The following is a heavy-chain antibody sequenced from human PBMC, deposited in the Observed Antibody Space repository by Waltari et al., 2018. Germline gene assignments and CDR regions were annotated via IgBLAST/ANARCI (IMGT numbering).Heavy chain of an antibody. CDR2: IYYTGST. D-gene: IGHD2-2*01. Sequence: QLQLQESGPGLVKPSETLSLTCTVSGGSFRSRNYYWGWIRQPPGKGLEWIGSIYYTGSTYYNPSLKSRVTISVDTSQNQFSLNLNSVTAADTAEYFCARMPGVLISRDTWYFDLWGRGTLVTVSS. CDR3: ARMPGVLISRDTWYFDL. CDR1: GGSFRSRNYY. V-gene: IGHV4-39*07. J-gene: IGHJ2*01.